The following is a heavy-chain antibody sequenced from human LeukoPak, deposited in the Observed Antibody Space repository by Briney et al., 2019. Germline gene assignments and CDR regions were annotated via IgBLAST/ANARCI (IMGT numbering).Heavy chain of an antibody. CDR3: AGRGDGNLYYFDH. V-gene: IGHV3-23*01. CDR2: ISGSGGST. D-gene: IGHD5-24*01. J-gene: IGHJ4*02. CDR1: GFTFSNYA. Sequence: GGSLRLSCAASGFTFSNYAMSWVRQAPGKGLECVSTISGSGGSTYYADSVKGRFTISRDNSKNSLYLQMNSLRPEDTAVYYCAGRGDGNLYYFDHWGQGTLVTASS.